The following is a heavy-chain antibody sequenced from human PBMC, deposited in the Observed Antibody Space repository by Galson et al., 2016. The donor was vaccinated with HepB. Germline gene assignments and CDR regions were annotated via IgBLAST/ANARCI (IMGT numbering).Heavy chain of an antibody. CDR3: ATGVVGAGKYYYYYMDV. Sequence: SETLSLTCVVSGGSLSTTYYWGWIRQPPGRGLEWIGSFYSIDNTYYNPSLTSRVTISADTSKNQLTLRLKSVTTADTGVYYCATGVVGAGKYYYYYMDVWGKGTTVTVSS. J-gene: IGHJ6*03. V-gene: IGHV4-39*01. CDR1: GGSLSTTYY. CDR2: FYSIDNT. D-gene: IGHD3-3*01.